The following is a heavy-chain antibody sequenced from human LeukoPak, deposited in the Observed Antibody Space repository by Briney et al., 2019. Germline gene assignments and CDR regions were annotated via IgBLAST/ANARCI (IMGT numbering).Heavy chain of an antibody. CDR1: GYTFTGYY. J-gene: IGHJ4*02. Sequence: GASVKVSCKASGYTFTGYYMHWVRQAPGQGLEWMGWINPNSGGTNYAQKFQGRVTMTRDTSISTAYMELSRLRSDDTAVYYCARDFRVRGVIPPLFGYWGQGTLVTVSS. V-gene: IGHV1-2*02. CDR3: ARDFRVRGVIPPLFGY. CDR2: INPNSGGT. D-gene: IGHD3-10*01.